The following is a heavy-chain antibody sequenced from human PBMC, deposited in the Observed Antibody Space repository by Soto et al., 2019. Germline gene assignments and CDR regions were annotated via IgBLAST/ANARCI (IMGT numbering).Heavy chain of an antibody. V-gene: IGHV4-39*01. CDR3: ARHSDCSGYYRYYFDY. D-gene: IGHD3-22*01. CDR2: IYYSGST. CDR1: GGSISSSSYY. Sequence: SETLSLTCTVSGGSISSSSYYWGWIRQPPGKGLEWIGSIYYSGSTYSNPSLKSRVTIYVDTSKNQFSLRLSSVTAADTAVYYCARHSDCSGYYRYYFDYWGQGTLVTVSS. J-gene: IGHJ4*02.